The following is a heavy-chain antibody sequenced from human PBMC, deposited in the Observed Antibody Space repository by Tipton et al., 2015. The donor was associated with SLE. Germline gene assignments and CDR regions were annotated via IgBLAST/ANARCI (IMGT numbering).Heavy chain of an antibody. V-gene: IGHV3-66*02. J-gene: IGHJ4*02. CDR3: ARDGVAVPGPYFEY. CDR1: GFTFSSYA. CDR2: IYSGGST. Sequence: SLRLSCAASGFTFSSYAMSWVRQAPGKGLEWVSVIYSGGSTYYADSVKGRFSISRDNSKNTLYLQMNSLRAEDTAVYYCARDGVAVPGPYFEYWGQGTLVTVSS. D-gene: IGHD6-19*01.